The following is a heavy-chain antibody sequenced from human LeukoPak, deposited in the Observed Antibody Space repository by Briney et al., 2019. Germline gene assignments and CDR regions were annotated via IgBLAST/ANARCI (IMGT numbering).Heavy chain of an antibody. J-gene: IGHJ3*02. V-gene: IGHV4-39*01. CDR3: ASHAGYSNPRSDAFDI. CDR1: GVSISSSSYY. Sequence: SETLSLTCTVSGVSISSSSYYWGWIRQPPGEGLEWIGSIYYSGSTYYTPSHTIRVTLSVNTSNTPYTLKLSSVTAADTAVYYCASHAGYSNPRSDAFDIWGQGTMVTVSS. CDR2: IYYSGST. D-gene: IGHD5-18*01.